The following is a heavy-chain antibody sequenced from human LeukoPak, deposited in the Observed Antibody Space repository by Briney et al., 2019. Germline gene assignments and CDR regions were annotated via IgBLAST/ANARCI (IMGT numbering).Heavy chain of an antibody. J-gene: IGHJ4*02. D-gene: IGHD3-16*01. CDR2: IKEDGSEK. CDR1: GFTFSSYW. CDR3: ARDDEITFRTDY. V-gene: IGHV3-7*01. Sequence: PGGSLRLSCAASGFTFSSYWMSWVRQAPGKGLEWVANIKEDGSEKYYVDSVKGRFTISRDNAKNSVYLHINSLRVEDTAVYYCARDDEITFRTDYWGQGTLVTVSS.